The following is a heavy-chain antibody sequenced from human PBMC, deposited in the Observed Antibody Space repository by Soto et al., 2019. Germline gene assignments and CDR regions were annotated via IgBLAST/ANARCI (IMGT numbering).Heavy chain of an antibody. Sequence: ASVKVSCKASGFIFNNYYMHWVRQAPGQGLEWMGIINPSGSRTSCAQKFQGRVTMTRDTSTSTVYMELSSLRSEDTAVYYCARDPLDVWGQGTTVTSP. CDR2: INPSGSRT. CDR3: ARDPLDV. V-gene: IGHV1-46*02. CDR1: GFIFNNYY. J-gene: IGHJ6*02.